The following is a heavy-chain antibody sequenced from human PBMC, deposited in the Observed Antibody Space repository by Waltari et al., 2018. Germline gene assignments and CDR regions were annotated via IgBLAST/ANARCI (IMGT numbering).Heavy chain of an antibody. Sequence: QVQLQESGSGLVKPSETLSLTCTVSGGSISSYYWSWIRQPPGKGLEWIGNIYHSGSTNYNPALKSRVTISVDTSKNQFSLKLSSVTAADTAVYYCARVTFSGLDYWGQGTLVTVSS. D-gene: IGHD6-19*01. V-gene: IGHV4-59*01. CDR1: GGSISSYY. CDR3: ARVTFSGLDY. J-gene: IGHJ4*02. CDR2: IYHSGST.